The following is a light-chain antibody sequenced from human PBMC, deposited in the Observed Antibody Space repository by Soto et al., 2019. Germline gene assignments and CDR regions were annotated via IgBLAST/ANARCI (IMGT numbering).Light chain of an antibody. CDR2: GAS. CDR1: QSVRSN. V-gene: IGKV3-15*01. CDR3: QQYNNWPFS. Sequence: EIVMTQSPATLSASPGERATLSCRASQSVRSNLAWYQQKPGQAPRLLIYGASTRATGIPARFSGSGSGTEFTLSIGSLQSEDFAVYFCQQYNNWPFSFGQGTRLEI. J-gene: IGKJ5*01.